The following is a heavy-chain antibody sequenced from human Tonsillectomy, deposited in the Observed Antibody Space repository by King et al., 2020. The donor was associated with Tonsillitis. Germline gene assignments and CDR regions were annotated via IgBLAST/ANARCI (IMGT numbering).Heavy chain of an antibody. Sequence: VQLVESGGGLVQPGGSLRLSCAASGFTFSSYDMHWVRQATGKGLEWVSAIGTAGDTYYPGSVKGRFTISRENAKNSLYLQMTSLRAGDTAVYYCARGDTAMDAFNYWGQGTLVTVSS. J-gene: IGHJ4*02. CDR2: IGTAGDT. CDR1: GFTFSSYD. V-gene: IGHV3-13*04. CDR3: ARGDTAMDAFNY. D-gene: IGHD5-18*01.